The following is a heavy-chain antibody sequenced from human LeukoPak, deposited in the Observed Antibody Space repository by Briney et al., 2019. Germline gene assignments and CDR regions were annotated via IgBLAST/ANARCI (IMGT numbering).Heavy chain of an antibody. CDR3: ARAGRHSSSSRVFGWFDP. CDR1: GGSFSGYY. CDR2: INHSGST. D-gene: IGHD6-6*01. V-gene: IGHV4-34*01. J-gene: IGHJ5*02. Sequence: SETLSLTCAVYGGSFSGYYWSWIRQPPGKGLEWIGEINHSGSTNYNPSLKSRVTISVDTSKNQFSLKLSSVTAADTAVYYCARAGRHSSSSRVFGWFDPWGQGTLVTVSS.